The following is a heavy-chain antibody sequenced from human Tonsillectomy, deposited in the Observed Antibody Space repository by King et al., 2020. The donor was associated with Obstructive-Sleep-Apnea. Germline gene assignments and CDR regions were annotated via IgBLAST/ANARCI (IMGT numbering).Heavy chain of an antibody. Sequence: ITLKESGPTLVKPTQTLTLTCTFSGFSLSTSGVGVGWIRQPPGKALEWLGIIYWDDDKRHSPSLKSRLTITKDTSKNQVVLTMTNMDPVDTATYYCAQTGSMILSQFYFDYWGQGTLVTVSS. CDR2: IYWDDDK. CDR3: AQTGSMILSQFYFDY. J-gene: IGHJ4*02. D-gene: IGHD3-22*01. CDR1: GFSLSTSGVG. V-gene: IGHV2-5*02.